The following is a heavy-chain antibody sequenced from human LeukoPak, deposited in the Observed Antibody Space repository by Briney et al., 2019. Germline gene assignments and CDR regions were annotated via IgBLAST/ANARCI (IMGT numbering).Heavy chain of an antibody. Sequence: PSETLSLTCSVSGGSISSSSYYWGWLRQPPGKGLEWIGSIYYSGSTYYNPSLKSRVSISVDTSKNQFSLKLSSVTAADTAVYYCARPVERNRITISYDIWGQGTMVTVSS. CDR2: IYYSGST. CDR3: ARPVERNRITISYDI. D-gene: IGHD3-9*01. J-gene: IGHJ3*02. CDR1: GGSISSSSYY. V-gene: IGHV4-39*01.